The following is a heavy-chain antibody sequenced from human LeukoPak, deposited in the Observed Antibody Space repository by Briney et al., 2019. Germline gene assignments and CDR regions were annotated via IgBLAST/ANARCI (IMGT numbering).Heavy chain of an antibody. CDR1: GFTFSSYG. J-gene: IGHJ4*02. Sequence: GGSLRLSCAASGFTFSSYGMLWVRQAPGKGLEWVAFIRYDGSNKYYADSVKGRFTISRDNSKNTLYLQMNSLRAEDTAVYYCANLDYYDSSGYRYYFDYWGQGTLVTVSS. V-gene: IGHV3-30*02. CDR3: ANLDYYDSSGYRYYFDY. D-gene: IGHD3-22*01. CDR2: IRYDGSNK.